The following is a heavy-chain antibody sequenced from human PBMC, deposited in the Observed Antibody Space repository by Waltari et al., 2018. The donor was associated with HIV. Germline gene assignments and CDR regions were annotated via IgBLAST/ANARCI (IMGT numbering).Heavy chain of an antibody. CDR2: ISYDGDKN. CDR3: ARDGRLRLRYGALDG. V-gene: IGHV3-30*01. Sequence: QVQLVESGGGVVEPGRSLRRSCLASGSTFRGSAVHWVRQPPSKGLQWVAVISYDGDKNLYADSVQGRFTISRDESQNTLYLQRNSLRVADTAVYYCARDGRLRLRYGALDGWGQGTLVTVSS. D-gene: IGHD5-18*01. CDR1: GSTFRGSA. J-gene: IGHJ3*01.